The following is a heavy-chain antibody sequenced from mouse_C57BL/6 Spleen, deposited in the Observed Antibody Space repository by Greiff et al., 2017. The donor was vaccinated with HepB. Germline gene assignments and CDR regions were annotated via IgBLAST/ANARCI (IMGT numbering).Heavy chain of an antibody. J-gene: IGHJ2*01. D-gene: IGHD1-2*01. Sequence: EVKVEESGPGLVKPSQSLSLTCTVTGYSITSGYGWNWIRQFPGNKLEWMGYISYSGSTNYNPSLKSRISITRETSKNQFFLQLNSVTTEDTATYYCARTARIKYWGQGTTLTVSS. CDR1: GYSITSGYG. CDR3: ARTARIKY. V-gene: IGHV3-2*02. CDR2: ISYSGST.